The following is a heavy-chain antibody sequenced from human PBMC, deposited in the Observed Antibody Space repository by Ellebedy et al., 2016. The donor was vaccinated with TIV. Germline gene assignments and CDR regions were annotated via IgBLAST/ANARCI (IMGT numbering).Heavy chain of an antibody. J-gene: IGHJ3*02. D-gene: IGHD1-20*01. V-gene: IGHV3-69-1*01. CDR1: GFIFSNYA. Sequence: GGSLRLSCAASGFIFSNYAMTWVRQAPGKGLEWVSYISSSDTIYYADSVKGRFTISRDNAKNSLYLQMNSLRAEDTAVYYCARRKRGLITQGAFDIWGQGTVATVSS. CDR3: ARRKRGLITQGAFDI. CDR2: ISSSDTI.